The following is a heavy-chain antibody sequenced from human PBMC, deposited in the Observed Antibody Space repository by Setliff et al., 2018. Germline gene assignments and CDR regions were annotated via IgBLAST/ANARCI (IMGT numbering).Heavy chain of an antibody. CDR2: IYIGGSA. J-gene: IGHJ6*03. Sequence: SETLSLTCTVSGGSISSYYWSWIRQPAGKGLEWIGHIYIGGSANYNPSLKSRVTMPIDTSKNQFSLKLNSVTAAGMAVYYCAREQWLDPPGYYYMDVWAKGTTVTVSS. CDR3: AREQWLDPPGYYYMDV. D-gene: IGHD6-19*01. V-gene: IGHV4-4*07. CDR1: GGSISSYY.